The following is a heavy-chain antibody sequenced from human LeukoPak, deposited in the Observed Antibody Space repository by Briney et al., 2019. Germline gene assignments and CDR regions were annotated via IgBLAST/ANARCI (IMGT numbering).Heavy chain of an antibody. J-gene: IGHJ4*02. CDR2: IYYSGST. CDR1: DGSISSSSYY. V-gene: IGHV4-39*07. CDR3: ARDRNRGASVDY. Sequence: SSETLSLTCTVSDGSISSSSYYWGWIRQPPGKGLEWIGSIYYSGSTYYNPSLKSRVTISVDTSKNQFSLKLSSVTAADTAVYYCARDRNRGASVDYWGQGTLVTVSS. D-gene: IGHD2/OR15-2a*01.